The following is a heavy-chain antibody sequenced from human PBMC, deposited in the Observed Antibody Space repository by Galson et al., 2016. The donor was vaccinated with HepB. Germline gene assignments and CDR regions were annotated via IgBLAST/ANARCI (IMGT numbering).Heavy chain of an antibody. CDR1: GGSISSHF. V-gene: IGHV4-59*11. J-gene: IGHJ6*02. CDR3: AREGGGTGYSFPVDV. Sequence: SETLSLTCTVSGGSISSHFWSWIRQSPGKGLEWIGYIYYSGSTNYNPSLKSRVTISVERSKNQFSLRLSSVTAADTAVYYCAREGGGTGYSFPVDVWGQGTTVTVSS. CDR2: IYYSGST. D-gene: IGHD1-1*01.